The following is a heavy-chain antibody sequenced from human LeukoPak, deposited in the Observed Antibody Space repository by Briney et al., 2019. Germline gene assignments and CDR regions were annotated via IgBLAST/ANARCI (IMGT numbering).Heavy chain of an antibody. Sequence: GGSLRLSCAASGFSFGTYVMSWVRRAPGKGLAWVSSVCGDGHVTYYADSVKGRFTISRDNSQHTLFLQMDSLRVEDTAIYYCAKGISADGYNFERGADYWGQGSQVSVSS. CDR2: VCGDGHVT. CDR1: GFSFGTYV. D-gene: IGHD5-24*01. CDR3: AKGISADGYNFERGADY. V-gene: IGHV3-23*01. J-gene: IGHJ4*02.